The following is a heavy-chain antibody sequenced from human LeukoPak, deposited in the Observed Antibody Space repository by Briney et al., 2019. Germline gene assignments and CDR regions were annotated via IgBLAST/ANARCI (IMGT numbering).Heavy chain of an antibody. Sequence: QPGGSLRLSCAASGFTFSSYEMNWVRQAPGKGLEWVSYISSSGSTIYYADPVKGRFTISRDNAKNSLYLQMNSLRAEDTAVYYCARVPPHYDSSGLADYWGQGTLVTVSS. J-gene: IGHJ4*02. CDR3: ARVPPHYDSSGLADY. D-gene: IGHD3-22*01. CDR1: GFTFSSYE. CDR2: ISSSGSTI. V-gene: IGHV3-48*03.